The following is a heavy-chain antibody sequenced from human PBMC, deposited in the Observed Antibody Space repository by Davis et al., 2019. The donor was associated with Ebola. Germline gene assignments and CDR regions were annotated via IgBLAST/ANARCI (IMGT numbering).Heavy chain of an antibody. CDR2: IFADGST. V-gene: IGHV3-53*01. CDR1: GFTVSTKF. CDR3: ARDAFSLSRYDTEDH. Sequence: GESLKISCAASGFTVSTKFMGWVRQAPGKGLEWVSVIFADGSTYDTDSVKGRFTISRDNARDSLYLQMDSLRVEDTAIYYCARDAFSLSRYDTEDHWGQGTLVTVSS. J-gene: IGHJ4*02. D-gene: IGHD3-9*01.